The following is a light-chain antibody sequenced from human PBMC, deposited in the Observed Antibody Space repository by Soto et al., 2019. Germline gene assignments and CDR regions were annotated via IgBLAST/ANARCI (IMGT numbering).Light chain of an antibody. CDR2: TSG. Sequence: IQMTQSPSSLSASVGDRVTITCRASQRITTYLNWYEQKPGKAPKLLISTSGTLQRGVPSRFSGSGSGTYFTLTITALRPEDFATYFCQQSYSIPYTFGQGTKLEIK. V-gene: IGKV1-39*01. J-gene: IGKJ2*01. CDR1: QRITTY. CDR3: QQSYSIPYT.